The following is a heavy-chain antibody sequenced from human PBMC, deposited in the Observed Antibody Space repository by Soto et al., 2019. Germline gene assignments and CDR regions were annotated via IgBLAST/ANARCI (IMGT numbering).Heavy chain of an antibody. V-gene: IGHV3-30-3*01. J-gene: IGHJ6*02. CDR1: GFTFSSYA. CDR2: ISYDGSNK. D-gene: IGHD6-25*01. CDR3: ARDHTVETAPRGYYYGMDV. Sequence: QVQLVESGGGVVQPGRSLRLSCAASGFTFSSYAMHWVRQAPGKGLEWVAVISYDGSNKYYADSVKGRFTISRDNSKNTLSLPMHSRRAEDTAVYYCARDHTVETAPRGYYYGMDVWGQGTTVTVSS.